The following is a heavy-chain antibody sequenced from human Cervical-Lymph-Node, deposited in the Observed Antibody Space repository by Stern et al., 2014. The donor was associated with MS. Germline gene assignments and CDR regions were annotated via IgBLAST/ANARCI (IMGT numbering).Heavy chain of an antibody. Sequence: QVTLKESGPTLVKPTQTLTLTCTFSGFSLSTSGVGVGWIRQPPGKALEWLALIYWSDEKYYSPSLKNRLTITKDTSKNQVVLTLTNMDPVDTATYYCPRALYGDYFDYWGQGSLVTVSS. D-gene: IGHD4-17*01. CDR3: PRALYGDYFDY. CDR2: IYWSDEK. J-gene: IGHJ4*02. CDR1: GFSLSTSGVG. V-gene: IGHV2-5*01.